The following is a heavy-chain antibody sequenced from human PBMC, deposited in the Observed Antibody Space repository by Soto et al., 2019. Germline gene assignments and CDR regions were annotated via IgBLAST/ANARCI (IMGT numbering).Heavy chain of an antibody. CDR1: GHSITSYW. V-gene: IGHV5-10-1*01. CDR3: ALSRDVAFDI. Sequence: GESLKISCKGSGHSITSYWISWVRQMPGKGLEWMGRIDPSDSYTNYSPSFQGHVTISVDKSISTAYLQWSSLKASDTAMYYCALSRDVAFDIWGQGTMVTVSS. CDR2: IDPSDSYT. J-gene: IGHJ3*02.